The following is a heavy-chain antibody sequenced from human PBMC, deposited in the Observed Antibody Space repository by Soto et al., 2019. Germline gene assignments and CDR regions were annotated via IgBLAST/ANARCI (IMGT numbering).Heavy chain of an antibody. J-gene: IGHJ4*02. D-gene: IGHD1-7*01. CDR1: GFTFSSYG. Sequence: QLLESGGGLVQPGGSLRLSCAASGFTFSSYGMTWVRQAPGKGLEWVSFSSATGAGTYFADSVKGRFTISRDNSKNTLYLQMSSLRADDTAVYYCAKDRRAGGNYGFYSDFWGQGALVIVSS. CDR3: AKDRRAGGNYGFYSDF. CDR2: SSATGAGT. V-gene: IGHV3-23*01.